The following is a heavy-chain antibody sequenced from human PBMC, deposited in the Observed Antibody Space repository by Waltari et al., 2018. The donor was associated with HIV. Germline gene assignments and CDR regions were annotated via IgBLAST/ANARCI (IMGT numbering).Heavy chain of an antibody. V-gene: IGHV4-39*01. Sequence: QLQLQESGPGLVKPSETLSLTCTVSGGSISSSSYYWGWIRQPPGKGLEWIGSIYYSGSTYYNPSLKSRVTISVDTSKNQFSLKLSSVTAADTAVYYCARQVDFWSGYQFDYWGQGTLVTVSS. J-gene: IGHJ4*02. CDR1: GGSISSSSYY. CDR2: IYYSGST. CDR3: ARQVDFWSGYQFDY. D-gene: IGHD3-3*01.